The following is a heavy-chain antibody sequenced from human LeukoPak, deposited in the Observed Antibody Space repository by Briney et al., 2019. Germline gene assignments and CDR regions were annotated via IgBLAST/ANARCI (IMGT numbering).Heavy chain of an antibody. J-gene: IGHJ3*02. D-gene: IGHD1-20*01. CDR1: GGSFSGYY. CDR2: INHSGST. CDR3: ARAPITGTRDAFDI. V-gene: IGHV4-34*01. Sequence: SETLSLTCAVYGGSFSGYYWSWIRQPPVKGLEWIGEINHSGSTNYNPSLKSRVTISVDTSKNQFSLKLSSVTAADTAVYYCARAPITGTRDAFDIWGQGTMVTVSS.